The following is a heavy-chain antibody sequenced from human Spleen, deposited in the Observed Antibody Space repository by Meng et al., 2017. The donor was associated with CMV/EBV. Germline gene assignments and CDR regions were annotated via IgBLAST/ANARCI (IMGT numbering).Heavy chain of an antibody. V-gene: IGHV1-46*01. CDR3: ARGYCSSTGCYRQDSSSVAHFDY. Sequence: ASVKVSCKASGYTFTSYYMHWVRQAPGQGLEWMAIINPSGGSTSYAQKFQGRVTMTRDTSTSTVYMELSSLRSEDTAVYYCARGYCSSTGCYRQDSSSVAHFDYWGQGTLVTVSS. D-gene: IGHD2-2*02. CDR2: INPSGGST. CDR1: GYTFTSYY. J-gene: IGHJ4*02.